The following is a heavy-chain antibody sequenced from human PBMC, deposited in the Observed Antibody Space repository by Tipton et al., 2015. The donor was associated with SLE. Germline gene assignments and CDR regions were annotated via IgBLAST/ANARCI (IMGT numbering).Heavy chain of an antibody. Sequence: GSLRLSCAASGFTFSSYGMHWVRQAPGKGLEWVAFIRYDGSNKYYADSVKGRFTISRDNSKNTLYLQMNSLRAEDTAVYYCVAAGDYYYYGMDVWGQGTTVTVSS. CDR1: GFTFSSYG. D-gene: IGHD6-13*01. CDR3: VAAGDYYYYGMDV. V-gene: IGHV3-30*02. CDR2: IRYDGSNK. J-gene: IGHJ6*02.